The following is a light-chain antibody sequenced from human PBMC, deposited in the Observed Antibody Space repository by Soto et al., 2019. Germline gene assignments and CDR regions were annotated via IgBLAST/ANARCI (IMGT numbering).Light chain of an antibody. CDR2: AAS. Sequence: VMKQSPVSLSVCTGDPASLSWRASQRVSRHLAWYPQKPGQAPRLLMYAASTRATGIPVRFSGIGSETEVTLPLRSLQSEDAALYDGHQSNNWPWTFGQGTKVDI. V-gene: IGKV3-15*01. CDR1: QRVSRH. J-gene: IGKJ1*01. CDR3: HQSNNWPWT.